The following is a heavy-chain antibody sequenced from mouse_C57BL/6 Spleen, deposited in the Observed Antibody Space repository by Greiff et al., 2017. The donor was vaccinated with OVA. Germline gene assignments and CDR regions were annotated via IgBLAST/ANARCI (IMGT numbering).Heavy chain of an antibody. D-gene: IGHD1-1*01. CDR2: IDPSDSYT. CDR3: AVYYGSSYGFAY. Sequence: QVQLQQPGAELVMPGASVKLSCKASGYTFTSYWMHWVKQRPGQGLEWIGEIDPSDSYTNYNQKFKGKSTLTVDKSSSSAYMQLSSLTSEDSAVYYWAVYYGSSYGFAYWGQGTLVTVSA. CDR1: GYTFTSYW. V-gene: IGHV1-69*01. J-gene: IGHJ3*01.